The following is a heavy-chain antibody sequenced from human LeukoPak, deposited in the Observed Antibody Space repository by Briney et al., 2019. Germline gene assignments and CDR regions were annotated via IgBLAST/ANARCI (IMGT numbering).Heavy chain of an antibody. Sequence: TSVKVSLTGSGYTFTIYSYDWVRQAPGQGREWRRIVNPSAGRTRYAQKLHGSNNMTGLQFTRTVYMEPGSLSSADTAVYYCERGTTDDYWGQGTTVTVSS. CDR3: ERGTTDDY. V-gene: IGHV1-46*01. CDR2: VNPSAGRT. J-gene: IGHJ4*02. CDR1: GYTFTIYS. D-gene: IGHD1-1*01.